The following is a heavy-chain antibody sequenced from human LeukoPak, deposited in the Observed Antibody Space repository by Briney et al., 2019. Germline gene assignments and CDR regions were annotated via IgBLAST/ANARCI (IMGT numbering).Heavy chain of an antibody. J-gene: IGHJ4*02. CDR3: ARETSGWYLDY. Sequence: PSETLSLTCTVSGGSISSYYWSWIRQPPGKGLEWIGSIYYSGSTYYNPSLKSRVTISVDTSKNQFSLKLSSVTAADTAVYYCARETSGWYLDYWGQGTLVTVSS. V-gene: IGHV4-59*05. D-gene: IGHD6-19*01. CDR1: GGSISSYY. CDR2: IYYSGST.